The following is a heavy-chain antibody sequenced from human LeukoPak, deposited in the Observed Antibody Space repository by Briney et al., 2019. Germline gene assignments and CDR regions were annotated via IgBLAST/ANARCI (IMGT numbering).Heavy chain of an antibody. Sequence: PGRSLRFSCAASGFTFSSYGMHWVRQAPGKGLEWVAVIWYDGSNKYYADSVKGRFTISRDNSKNTLYLQMNSLRAEDTAVYYCAREARIAVAGTLDYWGQGTLVTVSS. J-gene: IGHJ4*02. V-gene: IGHV3-33*01. CDR1: GFTFSSYG. D-gene: IGHD6-19*01. CDR3: AREARIAVAGTLDY. CDR2: IWYDGSNK.